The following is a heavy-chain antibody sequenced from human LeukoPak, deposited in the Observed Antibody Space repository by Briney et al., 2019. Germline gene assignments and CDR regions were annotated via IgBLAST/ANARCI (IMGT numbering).Heavy chain of an antibody. Sequence: PSETLSLTCAVSGGSISSGGYSWSWIRQPPGKGLEWIGYIYYSGSTYYNPSLKSRVTISVDTSKNQFSLKLSSVTAADTAVYYCARGHRGPFPKRGVERQASCFDYWGQGTLVTVSS. J-gene: IGHJ4*02. V-gene: IGHV4-30-4*07. CDR2: IYYSGST. CDR1: GGSISSGGYS. D-gene: IGHD1-1*01. CDR3: ARGHRGPFPKRGVERQASCFDY.